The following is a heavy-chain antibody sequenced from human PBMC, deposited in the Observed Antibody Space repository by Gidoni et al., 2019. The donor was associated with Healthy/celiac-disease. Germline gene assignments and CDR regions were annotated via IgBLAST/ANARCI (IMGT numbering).Heavy chain of an antibody. CDR2: VSSSGSTI. D-gene: IGHD1-26*01. J-gene: IGHJ6*03. Sequence: QVQLVESGGGLVKPGGSLRLSCAAYGFTFSDYYLSWIRQAPGKGLEWVSYVSSSGSTIYYADSVKGRFTISRDNAKNSLYLQMNSLRAEDTAVYYCARGLWELQAYYMDVWGKGTTVTVSS. V-gene: IGHV3-11*01. CDR3: ARGLWELQAYYMDV. CDR1: GFTFSDYY.